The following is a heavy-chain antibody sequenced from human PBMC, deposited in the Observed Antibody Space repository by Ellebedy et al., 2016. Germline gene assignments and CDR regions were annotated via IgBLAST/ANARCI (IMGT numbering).Heavy chain of an antibody. D-gene: IGHD1-26*01. CDR3: ARSGSYKGYFQD. CDR2: INSGSTI. CDR1: GFTFSNYW. J-gene: IGHJ1*01. Sequence: GGSLRLSCAASGFTFSNYWMSWVRQAPGKGLEWVSYINSGSTIYYADSVKGRFTISRDNAKNSLYLQMNSLRAEDTAVYYCARSGSYKGYFQDWGQGTLVTVSS. V-gene: IGHV3-11*01.